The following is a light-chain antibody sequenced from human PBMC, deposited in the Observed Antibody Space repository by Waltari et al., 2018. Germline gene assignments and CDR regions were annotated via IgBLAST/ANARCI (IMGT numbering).Light chain of an antibody. CDR2: DVS. CDR1: QSIGRS. V-gene: IGKV3-20*01. CDR3: QKYERLPAT. Sequence: EIVLTQSQGTLSLSPGARATLSRRASQSIGRSIVWYQQKPGQATSLLIYDVSRRATGIPDRFSGSGYGTDFSLTISRLEPEDFAVYYCQKYERLPATFGQGTTVEIK. J-gene: IGKJ1*01.